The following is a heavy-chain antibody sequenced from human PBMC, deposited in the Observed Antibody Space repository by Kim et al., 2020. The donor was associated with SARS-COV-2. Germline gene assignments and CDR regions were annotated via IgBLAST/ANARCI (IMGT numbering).Heavy chain of an antibody. V-gene: IGHV4-34*01. CDR3: ARGSSSWYRFFDY. D-gene: IGHD6-13*01. CDR1: GGSFSGYY. CDR2: INHSGST. Sequence: SETLSLTCAVYGGSFSGYYWSWIRQPPGKGLEWIGEINHSGSTNYNPSLKSRVTISVDTSKNQFSLKLSSVTAADTVVYYCARGSSSWYRFFDYWGQGTLVTVSS. J-gene: IGHJ4*02.